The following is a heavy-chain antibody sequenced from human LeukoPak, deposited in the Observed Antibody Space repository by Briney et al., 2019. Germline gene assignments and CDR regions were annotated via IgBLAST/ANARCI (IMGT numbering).Heavy chain of an antibody. Sequence: GGSLRLSCAASGFTFSSYSMNWVRQAPGKGLEWVSYISSSSSTIYYADSVKGRFTISRDNAKNSLYLQMNSLRAEDTAVYYCARAPMVRVVITSFDYWGQGTLVTVPS. CDR1: GFTFSSYS. CDR2: ISSSSSTI. D-gene: IGHD3-10*01. J-gene: IGHJ4*02. V-gene: IGHV3-48*01. CDR3: ARAPMVRVVITSFDY.